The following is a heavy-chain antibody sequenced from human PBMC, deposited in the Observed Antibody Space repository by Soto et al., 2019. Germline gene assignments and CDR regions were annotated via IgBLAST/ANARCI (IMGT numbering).Heavy chain of an antibody. D-gene: IGHD7-27*01. Sequence: PGESLNVSGKGSGYGFTTYWIGWVRQMPGKGLEWMGIIYPGDSDTRYSPSFQGHVTFSADKSISTAYLQWSSLRASDTAMYYCARREMILGIGSAAFDMWGQGTMVTVS. V-gene: IGHV5-51*01. CDR1: GYGFTTYW. CDR2: IYPGDSDT. CDR3: ARREMILGIGSAAFDM. J-gene: IGHJ3*02.